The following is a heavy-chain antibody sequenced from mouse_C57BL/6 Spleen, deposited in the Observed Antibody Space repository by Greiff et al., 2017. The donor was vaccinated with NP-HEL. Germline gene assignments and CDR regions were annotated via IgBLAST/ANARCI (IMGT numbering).Heavy chain of an antibody. J-gene: IGHJ4*01. D-gene: IGHD2-2*01. V-gene: IGHV1-50*01. CDR1: GYTFTSYW. CDR2: IDPSDSYT. CDR3: ARFGLGDYAMDY. Sequence: QVQLQQPGAELVKPGASVKLSCKASGYTFTSYWMQWVKQRPGQGLEWIGEIDPSDSYTNYNQKFKGKATLTVDTSSSTAYMQLSSLTSEDSAVYYCARFGLGDYAMDYWGQGTSVTVSS.